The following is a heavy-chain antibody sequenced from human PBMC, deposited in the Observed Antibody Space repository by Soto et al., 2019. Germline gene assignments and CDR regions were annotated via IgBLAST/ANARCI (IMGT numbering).Heavy chain of an antibody. CDR3: AKDVEGGSLFRGAFDY. V-gene: IGHV3-23*01. Sequence: EVELLESGGGLVQPGGSLRLSCVASRFTFTSYAMSWVRQAPGKGLEWVAAISASGGATIHADSVKGRLTISRDNSKNTLYLQMNSLRAEDTAVYYCAKDVEGGSLFRGAFDYWGQGTKVTVSS. D-gene: IGHD1-26*01. J-gene: IGHJ4*02. CDR2: ISASGGAT. CDR1: RFTFTSYA.